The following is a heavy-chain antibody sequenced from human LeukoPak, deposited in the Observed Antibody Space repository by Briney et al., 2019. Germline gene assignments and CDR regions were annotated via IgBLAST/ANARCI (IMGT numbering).Heavy chain of an antibody. D-gene: IGHD1-26*01. CDR1: GFSFSDHW. CDR2: IKSDGSWT. V-gene: IGHV3-74*01. J-gene: IGHJ4*02. CDR3: VKDSPPRYSGSPPAY. Sequence: GGSLRLSCAASGFSFSDHWMHWVRQVPGKGPVWVSRIKSDGSWTSDADSVKGRFTISRDNAKNTLYLQMNSLRADDTAVYYCVKDSPPRYSGSPPAYWGQGTLVTVSS.